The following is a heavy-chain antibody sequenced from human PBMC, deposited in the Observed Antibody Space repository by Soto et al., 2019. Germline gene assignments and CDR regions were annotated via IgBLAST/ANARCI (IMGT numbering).Heavy chain of an antibody. Sequence: TLPLTCAVSGGSISSGGYSWSWIRQPPGKGLEWIGYIYHSGSTYYNPSLKSRVTISVDRSKNQFSLKLSSVTAADTAVYYCARGKYYYDSSGYYGAFDIWGQGPMVTVSS. J-gene: IGHJ3*02. D-gene: IGHD3-22*01. CDR3: ARGKYYYDSSGYYGAFDI. V-gene: IGHV4-30-2*01. CDR2: IYHSGST. CDR1: GGSISSGGYS.